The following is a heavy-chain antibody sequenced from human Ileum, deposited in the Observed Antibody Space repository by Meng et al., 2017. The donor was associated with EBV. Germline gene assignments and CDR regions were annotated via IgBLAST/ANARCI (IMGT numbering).Heavy chain of an antibody. V-gene: IGHV4-61*08. Sequence: VELQGAGAGRVKASGAHFRTFRGSGGSVRSGGNYWGWIRQPQGKGLEWIGYIYKSGNTNYDPSLKSRVTISVDTSKNQFSLKLSSVTAADTAVYYCARDGYSSGSDWGQGTLVTVSS. D-gene: IGHD6-19*01. CDR1: GGSVRSGGNY. CDR3: ARDGYSSGSD. J-gene: IGHJ4*02. CDR2: IYKSGNT.